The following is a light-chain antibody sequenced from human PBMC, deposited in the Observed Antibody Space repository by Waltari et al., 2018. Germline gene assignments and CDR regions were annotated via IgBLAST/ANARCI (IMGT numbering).Light chain of an antibody. CDR3: QQYGGSPLT. Sequence: DIVLTQSPGTLSLSPGERATLSCRASQSVSSNYLAWYQQTPGQSPRLLIYGASSRATGIPDRFSGSGSGPDFSLTISRLEPEDFAVYYCQQYGGSPLTFGGGTKVEIK. V-gene: IGKV3-20*01. CDR2: GAS. J-gene: IGKJ4*01. CDR1: QSVSSNY.